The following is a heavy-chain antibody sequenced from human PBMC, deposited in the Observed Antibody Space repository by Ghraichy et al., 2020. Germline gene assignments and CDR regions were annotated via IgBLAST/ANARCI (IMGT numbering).Heavy chain of an antibody. D-gene: IGHD2-15*01. Sequence: GGSLRLSCAASGFTFSSYSMNWVRQAPGKGLEWVSSISSSSSYIYYADSVKGRFTISRDNAKNSLYLQMNSLRAEDTAVYYCARDHTHDSTPTDYWGQGTLVTVSS. J-gene: IGHJ4*02. CDR1: GFTFSSYS. CDR2: ISSSSSYI. CDR3: ARDHTHDSTPTDY. V-gene: IGHV3-21*01.